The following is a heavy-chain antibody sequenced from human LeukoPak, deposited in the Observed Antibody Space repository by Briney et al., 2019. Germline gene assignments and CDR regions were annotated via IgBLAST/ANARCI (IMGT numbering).Heavy chain of an antibody. CDR1: GFTINTFN. V-gene: IGHV3-21*01. Sequence: PGGSQRLSCAASGFTINTFNMNWVRQAPGKGLEWVSSITSGGDYIYYADSVKGRFTTSRDNAKNSLSLQLNSLRVEDTAVYYCARGHYDVLAASYKWTPDYWGQGTLVTVSS. CDR2: ITSGGDYI. CDR3: ARGHYDVLAASYKWTPDY. D-gene: IGHD3-9*01. J-gene: IGHJ4*02.